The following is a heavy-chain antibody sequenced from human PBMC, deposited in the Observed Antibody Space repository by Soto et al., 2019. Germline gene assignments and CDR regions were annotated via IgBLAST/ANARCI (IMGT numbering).Heavy chain of an antibody. CDR2: IYYSGNT. J-gene: IGHJ6*02. V-gene: IGHV4-31*03. Sequence: SETLSLTCTVSGGSISSGDYYWSWIRQHPGKGLEWIGYIYYSGNTYYNPSLKSRVTISVDTSKNQFSLKLSSVTAADTAVYYCARADMIRTFYYGMDVWGQGTTVTVSS. CDR1: GGSISSGDYY. D-gene: IGHD3-16*01. CDR3: ARADMIRTFYYGMDV.